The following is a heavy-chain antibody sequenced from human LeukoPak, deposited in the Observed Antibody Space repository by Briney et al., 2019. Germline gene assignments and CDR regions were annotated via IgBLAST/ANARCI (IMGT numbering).Heavy chain of an antibody. CDR1: GYTFTGPY. CDR2: VNPKSGGT. D-gene: IGHD2/OR15-2a*01. CDR3: ARDFYTSGKGAFDI. Sequence: EASVKVSCKTSGYTFTGPYIHWVRQAPGQGLEWMGWVNPKSGGTSYAQRFQDRITLARDTSISTVYMELSRLISYDTAVYYCARDFYTSGKGAFDIWGQGTMVTVSS. V-gene: IGHV1-2*02. J-gene: IGHJ3*02.